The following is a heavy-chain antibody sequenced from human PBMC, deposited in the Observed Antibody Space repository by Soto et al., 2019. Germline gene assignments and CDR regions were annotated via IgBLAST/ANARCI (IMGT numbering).Heavy chain of an antibody. CDR1: GGSISSGGYY. CDR2: ISYSGST. V-gene: IGHV4-31*03. D-gene: IGHD2-2*01. J-gene: IGHJ5*02. Sequence: PSETLSLTCTVSGGSISSGGYYWSWIRQHPGTGLEWIGHISYSGSTYYNTSLKSRVTISVDTSRNQFSLKLTSVTAADTAVYYCAMVRGNQLLGWFDPWGQGTLVTVYS. CDR3: AMVRGNQLLGWFDP.